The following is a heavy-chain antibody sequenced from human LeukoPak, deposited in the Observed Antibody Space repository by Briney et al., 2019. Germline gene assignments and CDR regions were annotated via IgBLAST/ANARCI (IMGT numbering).Heavy chain of an antibody. V-gene: IGHV4-30-4*08. CDR2: IYYSGST. CDR3: ARVSREDTAMANYFDY. Sequence: SETLSLTCTVSGGSISSGDYYWSWIRQPPGKGLEWIGYIYYSGSTYYNPSLKSRVAISVDTSKNQFSLKLSSVTAADTAVYYCARVSREDTAMANYFDYWGQGTLVTVSS. CDR1: GGSISSGDYY. D-gene: IGHD5-18*01. J-gene: IGHJ4*02.